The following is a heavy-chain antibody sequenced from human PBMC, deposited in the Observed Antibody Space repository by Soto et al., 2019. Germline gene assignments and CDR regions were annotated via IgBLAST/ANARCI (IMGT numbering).Heavy chain of an antibody. V-gene: IGHV3-23*01. CDR1: GFTFSSYA. Sequence: VSLSVSYAASGFTFSSYARSWVRQAPGKGLEWVSAISGSGGSTYYADSVKGRFTISRDNSKNTLYLQMNSLRAEDTAVYYCATAPGVGAFDICGQRTRVSVSS. J-gene: IGHJ3*02. CDR3: ATAPGVGAFDI. CDR2: ISGSGGST. D-gene: IGHD7-27*01.